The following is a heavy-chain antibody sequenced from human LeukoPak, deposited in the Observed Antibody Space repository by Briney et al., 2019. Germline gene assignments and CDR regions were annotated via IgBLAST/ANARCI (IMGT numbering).Heavy chain of an antibody. CDR1: GFTFSSYA. J-gene: IGHJ4*02. Sequence: GGSLRLSCAASGFTFSSYAMSWVRQAPGKGLEWVSAISGSGGSTYYADSVKGRFTTSRDNSKNTLYLQMNSLRAEDTAVYYCARDVKEQWLVPFFDYWGQGTLVTVSS. CDR2: ISGSGGST. D-gene: IGHD6-19*01. CDR3: ARDVKEQWLVPFFDY. V-gene: IGHV3-23*01.